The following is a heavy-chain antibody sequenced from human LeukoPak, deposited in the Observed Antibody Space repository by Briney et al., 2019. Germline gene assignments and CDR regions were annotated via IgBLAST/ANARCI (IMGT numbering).Heavy chain of an antibody. V-gene: IGHV3-33*01. J-gene: IGHJ4*02. CDR2: IWNDGSQK. CDR1: GFTFSSYG. CDR3: ARDKGPYYFDQ. Sequence: PGGSLRLSCAASGFTFSSYGMHWVRQAPGKGLEWVAVIWNDGSQKYFADSVKGRFTISRDNSKNTLYLQMNGLRAEDTAVYYCARDKGPYYFDQWGQGTLLTVSS.